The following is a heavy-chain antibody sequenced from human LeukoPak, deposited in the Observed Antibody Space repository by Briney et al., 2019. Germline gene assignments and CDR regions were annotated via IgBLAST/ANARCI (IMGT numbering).Heavy chain of an antibody. D-gene: IGHD4-11*01. V-gene: IGHV3-74*01. CDR2: IKSDGSSP. J-gene: IGHJ4*02. Sequence: PGGSQRLSCAASGFIFSSYWMHWVRQAPGKGPVWVSRIKSDGSSPSYADSVKGRFTISRDNAKNTVYLQMNSLRAEDTAVYYCAKDGHYSNFYFDDWGQGTLVTVSS. CDR1: GFIFSSYW. CDR3: AKDGHYSNFYFDD.